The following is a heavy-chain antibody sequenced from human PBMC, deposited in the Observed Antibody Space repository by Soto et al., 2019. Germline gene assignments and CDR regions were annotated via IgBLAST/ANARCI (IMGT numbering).Heavy chain of an antibody. CDR1: GGTFSSYT. CDR2: IIPILGIA. Sequence: SVKVSCKASGGTFSSYTISWVRQAPGQGLEWMGRIIPILGIANYAQKFQGRVTITADKSTSTAYMELSSLRSEDTALYYCARGDDYIWAKPYYMDVWGKGTTVTVSS. V-gene: IGHV1-69*02. D-gene: IGHD3-16*01. J-gene: IGHJ6*03. CDR3: ARGDDYIWAKPYYMDV.